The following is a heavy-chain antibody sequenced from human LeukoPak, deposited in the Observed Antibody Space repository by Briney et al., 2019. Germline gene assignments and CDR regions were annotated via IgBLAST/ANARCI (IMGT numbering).Heavy chain of an antibody. Sequence: SETLSLTCTVSGGSISSYYWSWIRQPPGKGLEWIGYIYYSGSTNYNPSLKSRVTISVDTSKNQFSLKLSSVTAADTAVYYCARHSTGTHCGGDCYFDYWGQGTLVTVSS. V-gene: IGHV4-59*08. J-gene: IGHJ4*02. CDR2: IYYSGST. CDR1: GGSISSYY. CDR3: ARHSTGTHCGGDCYFDY. D-gene: IGHD2-21*02.